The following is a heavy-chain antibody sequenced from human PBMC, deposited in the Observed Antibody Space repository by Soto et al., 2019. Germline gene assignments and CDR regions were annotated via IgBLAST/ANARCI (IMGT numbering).Heavy chain of an antibody. CDR2: IGAYNGNT. Sequence: ASVKVSCKASGYTFTSYGISWVRQAPGQGLEWMGWIGAYNGNTNYAQKLQGRVTMTTDTSTSTACMGLRSLRSDDTAVYYCARVGIAVAGGAFDIWGQGTMVTVS. J-gene: IGHJ3*02. CDR3: ARVGIAVAGGAFDI. V-gene: IGHV1-18*01. CDR1: GYTFTSYG. D-gene: IGHD6-19*01.